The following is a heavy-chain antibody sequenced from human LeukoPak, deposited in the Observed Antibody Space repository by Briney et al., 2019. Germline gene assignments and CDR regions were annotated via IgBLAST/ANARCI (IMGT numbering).Heavy chain of an antibody. CDR2: ISSTSTYI. D-gene: IGHD1-26*01. J-gene: IGHJ4*02. Sequence: GGSLRLSCGASGFTFRTYSMNWVRQAPGKGLEWVSSISSTSTYIYYADSMKGRFIISRDNARNSLYLEMNSLRAEDTAVYYCARIIGISGTYPTDYWGQGTLVTVSS. CDR1: GFTFRTYS. CDR3: ARIIGISGTYPTDY. V-gene: IGHV3-21*06.